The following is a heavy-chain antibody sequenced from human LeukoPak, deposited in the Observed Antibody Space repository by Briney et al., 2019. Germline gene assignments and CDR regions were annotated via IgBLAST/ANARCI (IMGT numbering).Heavy chain of an antibody. CDR2: ISSSGSTI. D-gene: IGHD4-17*01. J-gene: IGHJ3*02. CDR1: GFTFSDYY. V-gene: IGHV3-11*01. CDR3: GKDPNGDYIGAFDM. Sequence: GGSLRLSCAASGFTFSDYYMSWIRQAPGKGLEWVSYISSSGSTIYYADSVKGRFTISRDNSRDRLFLQVNSLRAEDAAVYYCGKDPNGDYIGAFDMWGQGTMVTVSP.